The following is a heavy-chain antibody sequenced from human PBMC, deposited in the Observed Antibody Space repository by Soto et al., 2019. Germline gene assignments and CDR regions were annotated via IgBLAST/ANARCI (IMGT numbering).Heavy chain of an antibody. J-gene: IGHJ5*02. CDR2: IYPGDSDT. V-gene: IGHV5-51*01. Sequence: GESLKISCKGSGYSFTSYWIGWVRQLPGKGLEWMGIIYPGDSDTRYSPSFQGQVTISADKSISTAYLQWSSLKASDTAMYFCGRLRVDTPPLQRGSSSWYSPTFDPWGQGTLVTVSS. D-gene: IGHD6-13*01. CDR1: GYSFTSYW. CDR3: GRLRVDTPPLQRGSSSWYSPTFDP.